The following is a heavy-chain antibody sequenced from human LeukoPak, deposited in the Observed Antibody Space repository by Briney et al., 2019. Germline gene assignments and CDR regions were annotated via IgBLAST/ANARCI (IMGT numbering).Heavy chain of an antibody. CDR2: MDPNSGNT. CDR3: ARAIFPIEYQYYDFRSGYHMGCYYMDV. Sequence: GASVKVSCKASGYTFTSYDINWVRRATGQGLEWMGWMDPNSGNTGYAQKFQGRVTMTRNTSISTAYMELSSLRSEDTAVYYCARAIFPIEYQYYDFRSGYHMGCYYMDVWGKGTTVTVSS. D-gene: IGHD3-3*01. CDR1: GYTFTSYD. V-gene: IGHV1-8*01. J-gene: IGHJ6*03.